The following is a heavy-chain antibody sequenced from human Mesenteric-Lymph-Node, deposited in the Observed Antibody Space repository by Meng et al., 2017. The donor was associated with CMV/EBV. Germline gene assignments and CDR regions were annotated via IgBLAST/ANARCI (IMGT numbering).Heavy chain of an antibody. CDR3: ARDLSRCSRSGTACYDISWFDP. CDR1: F. J-gene: IGHJ5*02. CDR2: INPSGDDT. D-gene: IGHD2-2*01. Sequence: FMHLVRQAPRQGLKWMGLINPSGDDTTYAEQFQGRVIMTRDTSTSTDHLELSSLRPEDTAVYYCARDLSRCSRSGTACYDISWFDPWGQGTLVTVSS. V-gene: IGHV1-46*01.